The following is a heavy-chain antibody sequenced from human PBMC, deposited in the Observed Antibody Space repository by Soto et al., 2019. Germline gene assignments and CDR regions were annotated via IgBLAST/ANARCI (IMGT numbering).Heavy chain of an antibody. CDR2: IYYSGST. CDR1: GGSISSSSYY. Sequence: PSETLSLTCTVSGGSISSSSYYWGWIRQPPGKGLEWIGSIYYSGSTYYNPSLKSRVTISVDTSKNQFSLKLSSVTAADTAVYYCARHHLWFGEFVWFDPWGQGTLVTVSS. V-gene: IGHV4-39*01. CDR3: ARHHLWFGEFVWFDP. J-gene: IGHJ5*02. D-gene: IGHD3-10*01.